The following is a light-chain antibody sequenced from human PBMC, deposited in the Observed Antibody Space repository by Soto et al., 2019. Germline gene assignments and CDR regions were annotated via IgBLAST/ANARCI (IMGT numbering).Light chain of an antibody. Sequence: QSVLTQPPSASGSPGQSVTISCTGTSSDVGGYNYVSWYQQHPGKAPKVVIYEVSKRPSGVPDRFSGSKSGNTASLTVSGLQAAEEDDYYCTSYVGGNNHYVFGTGTKLTVL. CDR1: SSDVGGYNY. CDR3: TSYVGGNNHYV. V-gene: IGLV2-8*01. CDR2: EVS. J-gene: IGLJ1*01.